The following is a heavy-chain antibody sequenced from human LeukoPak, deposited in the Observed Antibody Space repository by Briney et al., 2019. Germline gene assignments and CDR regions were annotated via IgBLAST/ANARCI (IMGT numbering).Heavy chain of an antibody. CDR2: IKSDGTTT. Sequence: RGSLRLSCAASGFTFSTYWMHWVRQAPGKGLVWVSRIKSDGTTTSYADSVKGRFTISRDNAKNTLYLQMNSLRAEDTAVYYCAREGSDYDVDYWGQGTLVTVSS. CDR1: GFTFSTYW. CDR3: AREGSDYDVDY. D-gene: IGHD5-12*01. V-gene: IGHV3-74*01. J-gene: IGHJ4*02.